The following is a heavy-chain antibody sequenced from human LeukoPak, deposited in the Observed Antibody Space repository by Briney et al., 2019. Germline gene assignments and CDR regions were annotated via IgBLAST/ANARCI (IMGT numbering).Heavy chain of an antibody. CDR1: GFTFRNYW. D-gene: IGHD2-15*01. V-gene: IGHV3-7*01. CDR2: IKTDGSET. Sequence: GGSLRLSCAASGFTFRNYWMTWARQAPGKGLEWVANIKTDGSETYYVDSVKGRFSISKDNAKNSLFLQMNSLRAEDTAIYYCARDRAAGYWGQGTLVSVSS. J-gene: IGHJ4*02. CDR3: ARDRAAGY.